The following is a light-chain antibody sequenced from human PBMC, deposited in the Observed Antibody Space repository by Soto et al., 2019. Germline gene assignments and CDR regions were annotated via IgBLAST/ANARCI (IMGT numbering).Light chain of an antibody. CDR1: QSVSTY. Sequence: EIVLTQSPATLSLSPGERATLSCRASQSVSTYLAWYQQKRGQAPRLLIYDASNRATGIPARFSGSGSGTDFTLTISSLEPEDFAIYCCQQGSNWRFTFGQGTKLEIK. CDR2: DAS. J-gene: IGKJ2*01. CDR3: QQGSNWRFT. V-gene: IGKV3-11*01.